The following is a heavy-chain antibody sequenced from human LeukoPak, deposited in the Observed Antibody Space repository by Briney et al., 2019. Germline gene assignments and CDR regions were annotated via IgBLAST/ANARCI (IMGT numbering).Heavy chain of an antibody. CDR3: ATLFGTVTTRQT. D-gene: IGHD4-17*01. Sequence: GGSLRLSCAASGFTFSSYSMNWVRQAPGKGLEWVSYISSSSSYIYYADSVKGRFTISRDNAKNSLYLQMNSLRAEDTAVYYCATLFGTVTTRQTWGQGTLVTVSS. V-gene: IGHV3-21*01. CDR2: ISSSSSYI. J-gene: IGHJ4*02. CDR1: GFTFSSYS.